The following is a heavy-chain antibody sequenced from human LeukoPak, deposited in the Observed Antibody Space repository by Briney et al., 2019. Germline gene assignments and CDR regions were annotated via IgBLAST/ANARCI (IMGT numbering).Heavy chain of an antibody. D-gene: IGHD2-2*01. V-gene: IGHV1-3*01. CDR2: INPGNGNT. Sequence: GASVKVSCKASGYSFTSYAIHWVRQAPGQRFEWMGWINPGNGNTKYSQNFQGRVAITRDTSANTAYMKLTSLTFEDTAVYYCARGCTSCQRNFDYWGQGTLVTVSS. CDR3: ARGCTSCQRNFDY. CDR1: GYSFTSYA. J-gene: IGHJ4*02.